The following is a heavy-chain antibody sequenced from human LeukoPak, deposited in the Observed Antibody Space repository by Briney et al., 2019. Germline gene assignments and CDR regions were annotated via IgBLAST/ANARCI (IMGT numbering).Heavy chain of an antibody. J-gene: IGHJ4*02. CDR1: GFTFSTYS. CDR2: IGSSGGYI. V-gene: IGHV3-21*01. Sequence: GGSLRLSCAASGFTFSTYSMNWVRQAPGKGLDWVSSIGSSGGYIFYADSVKGRFTISRDNSKNTLYLQMNSLRAEDTAVYYCARDRWSSTSYNDYWGQGTLVTVSS. CDR3: ARDRWSSTSYNDY. D-gene: IGHD2-2*01.